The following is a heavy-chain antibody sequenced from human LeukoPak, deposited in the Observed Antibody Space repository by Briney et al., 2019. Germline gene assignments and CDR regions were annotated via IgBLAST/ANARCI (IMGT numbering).Heavy chain of an antibody. V-gene: IGHV3-30*02. Sequence: TGGSLRLSCAASGFTFSSYGMHWVRQAPGKGLEWVAFIRYDGSNKYYADSVKGRFTISRDNSKNTLYLQMNSLRAEDTAVYYCARDRRIGSDYDILSGYWGQGTLVTVSS. CDR1: GFTFSSYG. CDR3: ARDRRIGSDYDILSGY. J-gene: IGHJ4*02. CDR2: IRYDGSNK. D-gene: IGHD3-9*01.